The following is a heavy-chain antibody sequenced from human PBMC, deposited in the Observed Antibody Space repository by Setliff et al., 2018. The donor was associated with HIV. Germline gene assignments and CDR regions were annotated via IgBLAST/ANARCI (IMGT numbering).Heavy chain of an antibody. CDR2: ISSRGSTI. Sequence: GSLRLSCAASGFTFSDYYMSWIRQAPGKGLEWVSYISSRGSTIYYADSVKGRFTISRDNAKNSLYLQMNSLRAEDTAVYYCARDYYDSSGYSVDYWGQGTLVTVSS. CDR3: ARDYYDSSGYSVDY. CDR1: GFTFSDYY. V-gene: IGHV3-11*04. J-gene: IGHJ4*02. D-gene: IGHD3-22*01.